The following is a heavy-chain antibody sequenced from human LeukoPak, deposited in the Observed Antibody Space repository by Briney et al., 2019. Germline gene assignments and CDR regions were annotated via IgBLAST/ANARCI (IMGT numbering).Heavy chain of an antibody. CDR1: GGSVSSGSYY. CDR3: ARGDTAMVRKGRYYFDY. V-gene: IGHV4-61*01. D-gene: IGHD5-18*01. CDR2: IYYSGST. Sequence: SETLSLTCTVSGGSVSSGSYYWSWIRQPPGKGLEWIGYIYYSGSTNYNPSLKSRVTISVDTSKNRFSLKLSSVTAADTAVYYCARGDTAMVRKGRYYFDYWGQGTLVTVSS. J-gene: IGHJ4*02.